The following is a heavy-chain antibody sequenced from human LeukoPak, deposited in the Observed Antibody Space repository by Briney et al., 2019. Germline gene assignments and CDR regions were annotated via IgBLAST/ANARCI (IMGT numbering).Heavy chain of an antibody. D-gene: IGHD1-7*01. Sequence: ASVKVSCKASGYTFTGYYMHWVRQAPGQGLEWMGWINLNSGGTNYAQKFQGRVTMTRDTSISTAYMELSRLRSDDTAVYYCAKDGKTRNWNYFQAKPVYWGQGTLVTVSS. V-gene: IGHV1-2*02. CDR1: GYTFTGYY. CDR3: AKDGKTRNWNYFQAKPVY. J-gene: IGHJ4*02. CDR2: INLNSGGT.